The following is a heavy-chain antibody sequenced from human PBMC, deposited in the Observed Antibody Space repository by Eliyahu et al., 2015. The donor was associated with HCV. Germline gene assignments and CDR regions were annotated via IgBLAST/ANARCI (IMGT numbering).Heavy chain of an antibody. CDR1: GGSITTYY. V-gene: IGHV4-59*01. CDR3: ASGGGGIAVAGTGGWFDP. Sequence: QVQLQESGPGLVKPSETLSLTCTVSGGSITTYYWGWIRQPPGKGLEWIGYIHYSGSTNSNPSLKSRXTISLDTSKNQFSLSLTSVTAADTAVYYCASGGGGIAVAGTGGWFDPWGQGTLVTVSS. D-gene: IGHD6-19*01. J-gene: IGHJ5*02. CDR2: IHYSGST.